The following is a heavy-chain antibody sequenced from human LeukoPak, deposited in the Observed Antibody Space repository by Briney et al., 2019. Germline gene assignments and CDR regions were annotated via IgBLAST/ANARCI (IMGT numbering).Heavy chain of an antibody. CDR1: GGTFSSYA. J-gene: IGHJ4*02. CDR3: ARDRAVAGTHPVGY. D-gene: IGHD6-19*01. CDR2: IIPIFGTA. Sequence: SVKVSCKASGGTFSSYAISWVRQAPGQGLEWMGGIIPIFGTANYAQKFQGRVTITADESTSTAYMELRSLRSDDTAVYYCARDRAVAGTHPVGYWGQGTLVTVSS. V-gene: IGHV1-69*13.